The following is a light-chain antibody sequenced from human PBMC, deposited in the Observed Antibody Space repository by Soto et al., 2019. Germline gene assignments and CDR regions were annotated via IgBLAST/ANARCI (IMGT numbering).Light chain of an antibody. J-gene: IGKJ2*01. CDR3: QQRYKTPHT. Sequence: DIQMTQSPSSLSASVGARVTITCRASQAVSASLLWYQHRQGRAPKLLIYAASNLLRGVPSRFSGSGSGTNFTLTISSLQPEDFATYYCQQRYKTPHTFGQGTKLETK. CDR1: QAVSAS. CDR2: AAS. V-gene: IGKV1-39*01.